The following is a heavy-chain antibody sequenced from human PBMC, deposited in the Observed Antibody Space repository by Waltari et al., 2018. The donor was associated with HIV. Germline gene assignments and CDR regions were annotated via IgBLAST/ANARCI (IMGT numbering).Heavy chain of an antibody. CDR2: IYYSGST. D-gene: IGHD3-22*01. Sequence: QLQLQESGPGLVKPSETLSLTCTVSGGSISSSSHYWGWLRQPPGKGLEWIGSIYYSGSTYYTPSLQSRVTISVDTSKNQFSLKLSSVTAADTAVYYCARQGYYYDSSGYYTGAFDIWGQGTVVTVSS. V-gene: IGHV4-39*01. J-gene: IGHJ3*02. CDR1: GGSISSSSHY. CDR3: ARQGYYYDSSGYYTGAFDI.